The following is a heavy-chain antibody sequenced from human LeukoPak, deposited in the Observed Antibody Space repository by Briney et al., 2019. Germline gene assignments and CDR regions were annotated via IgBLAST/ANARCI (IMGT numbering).Heavy chain of an antibody. J-gene: IGHJ4*02. D-gene: IGHD6-13*01. CDR2: INPSGGST. V-gene: IGHV1-46*01. Sequence: ASVKVSCKASGYTFTSYYIHWVRQAPGQGLEWMGIINPSGGSTTYAQKFQGRVAMTRDTSTSRVYMEVSSLKSEDTAVYYCARTYSSSDEFDYWGQGTLVTVSS. CDR1: GYTFTSYY. CDR3: ARTYSSSDEFDY.